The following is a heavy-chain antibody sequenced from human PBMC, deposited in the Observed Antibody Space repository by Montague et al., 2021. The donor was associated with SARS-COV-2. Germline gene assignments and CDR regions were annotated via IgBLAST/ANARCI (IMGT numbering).Heavy chain of an antibody. Sequence: SLRLSCAASGLTFNDYTLNWVRQAPGKGLEWVSSISSSSNYICYSDSAKGRFTISRDNAKNTLYLQMNSLRAEDTAVYFCAREREVSMLYYYYGMDVWGQGTTVTVSS. D-gene: IGHD2-8*01. V-gene: IGHV3-21*01. CDR3: AREREVSMLYYYYGMDV. J-gene: IGHJ6*02. CDR1: GLTFNDYT. CDR2: ISSSSNYI.